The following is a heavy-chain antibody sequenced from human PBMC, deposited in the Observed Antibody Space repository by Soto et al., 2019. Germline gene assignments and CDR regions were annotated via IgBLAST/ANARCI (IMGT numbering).Heavy chain of an antibody. CDR3: ARGWFGDQSLLGDY. J-gene: IGHJ4*02. V-gene: IGHV1-69*08. Sequence: VQLVQSGAEVKKPGSSVKISCKASGGTFSSYTLSWVRQAPGQGLEWMGRIIPIIDTTIYAQKFRGRVTITADESTGTAYMELSSLRSDDTAVYFCARGWFGDQSLLGDYWGQGTQVTVSS. CDR1: GGTFSSYT. D-gene: IGHD3-10*01. CDR2: IIPIIDTT.